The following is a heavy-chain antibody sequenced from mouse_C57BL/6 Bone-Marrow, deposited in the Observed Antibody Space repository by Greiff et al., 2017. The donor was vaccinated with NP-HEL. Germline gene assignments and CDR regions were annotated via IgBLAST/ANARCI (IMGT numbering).Heavy chain of an antibody. J-gene: IGHJ3*01. CDR3: ARDAETGTPFAY. Sequence: EVKLMESGGGLVQSGRSLRLSCATSGFTFSDFYMEWVRQAPGKGLEWIAASRNKANDYTTEYSASVKGRFIVSRDTSQSILYLQMNALRAEDTAIYYCARDAETGTPFAYWGQGTLVTVSA. V-gene: IGHV7-1*01. CDR1: GFTFSDFY. CDR2: SRNKANDYTT. D-gene: IGHD4-1*01.